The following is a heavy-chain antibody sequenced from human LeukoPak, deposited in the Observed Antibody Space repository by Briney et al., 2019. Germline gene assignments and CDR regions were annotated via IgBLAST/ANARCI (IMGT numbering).Heavy chain of an antibody. CDR1: GPSISRYY. Sequence: SEPLSLTCTVSGPSISRYYWRWLRQPPGKGLEWIGYTYSSGTTTYNPSLKSRVTISVDTSKNQFSLKLSSVTAADTAVYYCARAETRGGDLDYWGQGTLVTVSS. D-gene: IGHD2-21*02. CDR2: TYSSGTT. CDR3: ARAETRGGDLDY. J-gene: IGHJ4*02. V-gene: IGHV4-59*01.